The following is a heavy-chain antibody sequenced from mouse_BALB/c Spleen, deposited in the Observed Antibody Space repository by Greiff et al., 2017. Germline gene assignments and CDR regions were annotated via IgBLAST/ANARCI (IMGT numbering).Heavy chain of an antibody. CDR1: GDSITSGY. V-gene: IGHV3-8*02. CDR2: ISYSGST. CDR3: ARFYYGNLAVAYFDY. Sequence: EVHLQQSGPSLVKPSQTLSLTCSVTGDSITSGYWNWIRKFPGNKLEYMGYISYSGSTYYNPSLKSRISITRDTSKNQYYLQLNSVTTEDTATYYCARFYYGNLAVAYFDYWGQGTTLTVSS. D-gene: IGHD2-1*01. J-gene: IGHJ2*01.